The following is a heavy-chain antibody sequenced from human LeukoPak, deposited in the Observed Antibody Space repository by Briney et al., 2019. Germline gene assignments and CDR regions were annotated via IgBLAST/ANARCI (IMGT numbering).Heavy chain of an antibody. CDR3: ARAVGDNYYRFGDF. Sequence: ASVKVSCKASGYTFTDYYMHWVRQAPGQGLEWMGWINPNSGDTIYAQKFQGRVTMARDTSISTAYMELSRLRSDDTAVYYCARAVGDNYYRFGDFWGQGTLVTVSS. CDR1: GYTFTDYY. D-gene: IGHD5-24*01. CDR2: INPNSGDT. V-gene: IGHV1-2*02. J-gene: IGHJ4*02.